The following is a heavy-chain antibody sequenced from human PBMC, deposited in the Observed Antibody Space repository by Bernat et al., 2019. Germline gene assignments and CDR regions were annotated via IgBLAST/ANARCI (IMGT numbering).Heavy chain of an antibody. CDR2: IYYSGST. V-gene: IGHV4-39*01. CDR1: GGSISSSSYY. CDR3: ATPRYYDFWSGYLKPHDAFDI. Sequence: QLQLQESGPGLVKPSETLSLTCTVSGGSISSSSYYWGWIRQPPGKGLEWIGSIYYSGSTYYNPSLKSRVTISVDTSKNQFSLTLSSVTAADTAVYYCATPRYYDFWSGYLKPHDAFDIWGQGTMVTVSS. J-gene: IGHJ3*02. D-gene: IGHD3-3*01.